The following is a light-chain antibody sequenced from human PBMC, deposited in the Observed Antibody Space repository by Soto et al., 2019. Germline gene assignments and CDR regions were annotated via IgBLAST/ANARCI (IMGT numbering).Light chain of an antibody. CDR2: GAS. V-gene: IGKV3-15*01. CDR1: QSVSSN. Sequence: EIVMTQSPATLSVSPGERATLSCRASQSVSSNLAWYQQKPGQAPRLLIYGASTRATGIPARFSGSGSGTEFTLTFSSLQSEDFAVYYCQQYNNWPPKFGQGTKV. CDR3: QQYNNWPPK. J-gene: IGKJ1*01.